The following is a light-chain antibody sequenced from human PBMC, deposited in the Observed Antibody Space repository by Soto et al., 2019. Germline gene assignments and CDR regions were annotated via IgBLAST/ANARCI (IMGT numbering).Light chain of an antibody. V-gene: IGKV3-11*01. Sequence: EIVLTHSPGTLSLSPGEIATLSCRASQTVIHNYLAWHQQKPGQTPRLLIYDASNRATGIPARFSGSGSGTDFTLTINSLEPEDFAVYYCQQRSNWPSITFGQGTRLEIK. CDR1: QTVIHNY. CDR2: DAS. J-gene: IGKJ5*01. CDR3: QQRSNWPSIT.